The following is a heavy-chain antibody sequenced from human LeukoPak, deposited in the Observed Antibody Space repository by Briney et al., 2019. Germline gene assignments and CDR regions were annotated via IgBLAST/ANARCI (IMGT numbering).Heavy chain of an antibody. D-gene: IGHD2-15*01. CDR3: ARLDGYCSGGSCYSVSFVDP. CDR2: IYYSGST. Sequence: PSETLSLTCTVSGGSISSSNYYWGWIRQPPGKGLEWIGSIYYSGSTYYNPSLKSRVTISVDTSKNQFSLKLSSVTAADTAVYYCARLDGYCSGGSCYSVSFVDPWSQGTLVTVSS. J-gene: IGHJ5*02. CDR1: GGSISSSNYY. V-gene: IGHV4-39*01.